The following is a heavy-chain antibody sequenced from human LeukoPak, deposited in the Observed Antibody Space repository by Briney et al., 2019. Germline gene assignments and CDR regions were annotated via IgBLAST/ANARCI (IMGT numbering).Heavy chain of an antibody. Sequence: GGSLRLSCAASGFTFRNYVIHWVRQAPGKGLEWVAATSSDLNVKLYADSVKGRFTISRDNSRSTLYLQMNSLRPEDTAIYYCAREGYYGSGSPPSLYFDYWGQGTLVTVSS. J-gene: IGHJ4*02. CDR2: TSSDLNVK. V-gene: IGHV3-30-3*01. CDR1: GFTFRNYV. D-gene: IGHD3-10*01. CDR3: AREGYYGSGSPPSLYFDY.